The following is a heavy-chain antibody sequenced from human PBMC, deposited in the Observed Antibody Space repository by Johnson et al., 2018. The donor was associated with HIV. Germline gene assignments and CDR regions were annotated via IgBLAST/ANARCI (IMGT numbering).Heavy chain of an antibody. D-gene: IGHD6-13*01. CDR1: GFTFSSYG. CDR2: IWYDGTNR. Sequence: VQLVESGGGVVQPGRSLRLSCSASGFTFSSYGMHWVRQAPGKGLEWVAVIWYDGTNRYYGDSVKGRFTISRDNSKNTVYLQMNGLRAEDTAVYHCAKDLYSSSWTNYAFDIWGQGTMVTVSS. J-gene: IGHJ3*02. V-gene: IGHV3-33*06. CDR3: AKDLYSSSWTNYAFDI.